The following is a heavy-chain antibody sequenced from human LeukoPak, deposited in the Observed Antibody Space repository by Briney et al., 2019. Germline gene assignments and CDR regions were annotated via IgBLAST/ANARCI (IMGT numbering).Heavy chain of an antibody. Sequence: PSETLSLTCIVSGGSIISESHYWNWIRQPAGKGLEWVGRVYINGDTKYNPSLRSRVTISADTSKNQFSPKLKSVTAADTAVYFCARGGSSTYCAGDCKLDLWGRGTLVTVSS. J-gene: IGHJ2*01. CDR2: VYINGDT. CDR1: GGSIISESHY. D-gene: IGHD2-21*02. V-gene: IGHV4-61*02. CDR3: ARGGSSTYCAGDCKLDL.